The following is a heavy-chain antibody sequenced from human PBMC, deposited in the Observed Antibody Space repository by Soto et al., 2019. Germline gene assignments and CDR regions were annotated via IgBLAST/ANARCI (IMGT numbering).Heavy chain of an antibody. J-gene: IGHJ3*01. Sequence: EVQLVESGGGLVQPGGSLRLSCAASGFTFSTYDMHWVRQGIGKGLEWVSAIGTIGDTFYPGSVRGRFTISRENAKNSLYLQMNSLEAGDTAIYYCARGFGMADCPTPGDDSFDVWGRGTLVTVYS. V-gene: IGHV3-13*01. D-gene: IGHD7-27*01. CDR1: GFTFSTYD. CDR2: IGTIGDT. CDR3: ARGFGMADCPTPGDDSFDV.